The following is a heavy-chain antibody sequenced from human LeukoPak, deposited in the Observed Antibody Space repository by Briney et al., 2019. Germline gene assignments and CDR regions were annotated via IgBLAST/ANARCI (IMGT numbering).Heavy chain of an antibody. CDR1: GSTFTCYG. V-gene: IGHV1-18*01. CDR2: ISAYNGNT. J-gene: IGHJ4*02. CDR3: ARDLILWFGVGKPEYLGY. D-gene: IGHD3-10*01. Sequence: ASVKVSCKASGSTFTCYGITLVRQAPGPGLEWMGWISAYNGNTNYAQKLQGRVTMTTDTSTSTAYMELRSLRSDDTAVYYCARDLILWFGVGKPEYLGYWGQGTLVTVSS.